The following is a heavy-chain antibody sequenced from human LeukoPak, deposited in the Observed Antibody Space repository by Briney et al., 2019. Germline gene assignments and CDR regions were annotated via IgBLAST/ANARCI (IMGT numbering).Heavy chain of an antibody. V-gene: IGHV3-30-3*01. Sequence: GGSLRLSCAASGFTFSSYAMHWVRQAPGKGLEWVAVISYDGSNKYYADSVKGRFTISRDNSKNTLCLQMNSLRAEDTAVYYCARDPDSSGYYYGGYFQHWGQGTLVTVSS. J-gene: IGHJ1*01. CDR1: GFTFSSYA. CDR3: ARDPDSSGYYYGGYFQH. CDR2: ISYDGSNK. D-gene: IGHD3-22*01.